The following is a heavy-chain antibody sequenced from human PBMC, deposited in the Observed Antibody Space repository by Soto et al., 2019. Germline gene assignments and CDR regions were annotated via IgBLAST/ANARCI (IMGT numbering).Heavy chain of an antibody. D-gene: IGHD1-1*01. V-gene: IGHV1-3*01. CDR1: GYSFSTHS. Sequence: ASVKASCKASGYSFSTHSMHWVRQAPGQGLEWMGWINGGNGNTKYSQKFRDRVTITRDASASTGYMELSSLRSEDTAVYYCARGKGMEENYYYYGMDVWGQGTTVTVSS. CDR2: INGGNGNT. J-gene: IGHJ6*02. CDR3: ARGKGMEENYYYYGMDV.